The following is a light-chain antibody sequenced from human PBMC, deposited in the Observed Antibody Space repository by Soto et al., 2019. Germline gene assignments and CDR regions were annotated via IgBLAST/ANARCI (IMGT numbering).Light chain of an antibody. CDR2: GAS. CDR3: QQYGNSPYT. Sequence: ENVLTQPPGTLSLSPRERATLSCSASQSVSSNYLAWYQQKPGQAPRLVIYGASNRATGIPDRFSGSGSGTAFTLTISRLEPEDFAVYYCQQYGNSPYTFGQGTKLEIK. CDR1: QSVSSNY. V-gene: IGKV3-20*01. J-gene: IGKJ2*01.